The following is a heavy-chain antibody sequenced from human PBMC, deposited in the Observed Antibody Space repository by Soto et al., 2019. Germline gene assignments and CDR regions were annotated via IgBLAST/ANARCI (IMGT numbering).Heavy chain of an antibody. J-gene: IGHJ6*02. D-gene: IGHD6-6*01. CDR3: ARGGDDSSSPASTYYYYYGMDV. V-gene: IGHV1-2*04. CDR2: INPNSGGT. CDR1: GYTFTGYY. Sequence: ASVKVSCKASGYTFTGYYMHWVRQAPGQGLEWMGWINPNSGGTNYAQKFQGWVTMTRDTSISTAYMELSRLRSDDTAVYYCARGGDDSSSPASTYYYYYGMDVWGQGTTVTVS.